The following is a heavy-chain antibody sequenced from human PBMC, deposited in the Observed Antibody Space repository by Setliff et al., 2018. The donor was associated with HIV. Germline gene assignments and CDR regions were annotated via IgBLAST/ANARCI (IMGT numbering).Heavy chain of an antibody. CDR3: ARQRTQQLRLTLWDY. D-gene: IGHD5-18*01. Sequence: SETLSLTCAVSGASISSSSYYWGWIRQPPGKGLEWIGSIYHSGSTYYNPYLKSRVTISVDTSKNQFSLKLSSVTAADTAVYYCARQRTQQLRLTLWDYWGQGVLVTV. CDR2: IYHSGST. V-gene: IGHV4-39*01. CDR1: GASISSSSYY. J-gene: IGHJ4*02.